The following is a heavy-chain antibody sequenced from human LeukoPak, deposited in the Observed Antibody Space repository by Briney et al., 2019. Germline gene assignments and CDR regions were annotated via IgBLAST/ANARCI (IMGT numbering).Heavy chain of an antibody. Sequence: PGGSLRLSCAASGFTFSSYGMHWVRQAPGKGLEWVAVISYDGSNTYYADSVKGRFTISRDNSKNTLYLQMNSLRADERAVYTSAKDCEYRSGSFSDYWGQGTLVTVSS. V-gene: IGHV3-30*18. CDR1: GFTFSSYG. CDR3: AKDCEYRSGSFSDY. CDR2: ISYDGSNT. D-gene: IGHD3-10*01. J-gene: IGHJ4*02.